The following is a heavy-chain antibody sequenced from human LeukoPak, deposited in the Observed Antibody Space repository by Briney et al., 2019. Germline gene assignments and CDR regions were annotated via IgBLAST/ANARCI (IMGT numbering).Heavy chain of an antibody. J-gene: IGHJ4*02. CDR3: ARDGDSSGYYYWGEVNSDY. CDR2: ISSSSSYI. D-gene: IGHD3-22*01. Sequence: PGGSLRLSCAASGFTFSSYSMNWVRQAPGKGLEWVSSISSSSSYIYYADSVKGRFTISRDNAKNSLYLQMNSLRAEDTAVYYCARDGDSSGYYYWGEVNSDYWGQGTLVTVSS. V-gene: IGHV3-21*01. CDR1: GFTFSSYS.